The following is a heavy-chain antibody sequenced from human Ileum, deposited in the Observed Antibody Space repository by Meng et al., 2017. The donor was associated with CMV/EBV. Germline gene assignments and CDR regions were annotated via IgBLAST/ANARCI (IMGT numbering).Heavy chain of an antibody. J-gene: IGHJ5*02. CDR1: LTFSSYP. V-gene: IGHV3-30*04. D-gene: IGHD6-19*01. CDR3: ARDRATGIAVAGNWFDP. Sequence: LTFSSYPMQWVGQDPGKGLEWVTVRSNDGSNKYYAESVKGRFTISRDNSKNTLYLQMNSLRAEDTAVYYCARDRATGIAVAGNWFDPWGQGTLVTVSS. CDR2: RSNDGSNK.